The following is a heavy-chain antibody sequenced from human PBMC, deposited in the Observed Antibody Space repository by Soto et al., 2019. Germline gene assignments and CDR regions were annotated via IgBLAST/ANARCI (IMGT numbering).Heavy chain of an antibody. D-gene: IGHD6-6*01. CDR2: IYYSGST. CDR3: AREGSSFNNWFDP. J-gene: IGHJ5*02. CDR1: GGSISSGGYY. V-gene: IGHV4-31*03. Sequence: QVQLQESGPGLVKPSQTLSLTCTVSGGSISSGGYYWSWIRQHPGKGLEWIGYIYYSGSTYYNPSLKSRVTILVDTSKNQFSLKLSSVTAADTAVYYCAREGSSFNNWFDPWGQGTLVTVSS.